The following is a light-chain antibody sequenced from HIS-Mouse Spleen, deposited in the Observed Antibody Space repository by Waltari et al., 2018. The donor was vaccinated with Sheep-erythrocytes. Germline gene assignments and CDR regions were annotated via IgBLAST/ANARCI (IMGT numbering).Light chain of an antibody. CDR2: QDS. CDR1: KLGDKY. V-gene: IGLV3-1*01. J-gene: IGLJ2*01. CDR3: QAWDSSTAV. Sequence: SYELTQPPSVSVSPGQTASITCPGHKLGDKYAAWYQQNPGQSPVLVIYQDSKRPSGIPERFSGSNSGNTATLTISGTQAMDEADYYCQAWDSSTAVFGGGTKLTVL.